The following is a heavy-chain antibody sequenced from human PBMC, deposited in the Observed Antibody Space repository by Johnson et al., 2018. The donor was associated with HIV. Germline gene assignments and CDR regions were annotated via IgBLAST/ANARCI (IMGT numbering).Heavy chain of an antibody. Sequence: QEQLVESGGGLVQPGGSLRLSCAASGFTFSSYGMHWVRQAPGKGLEWVAFIRYDGSNKYYADSVKGLFTITRDNSKNTLYLQKNSLRAEDTAVYYCAKGPVGATWCFDSWGQGTMVTVSS. CDR3: AKGPVGATWCFDS. CDR1: GFTFSSYG. CDR2: IRYDGSNK. V-gene: IGHV3-30*02. D-gene: IGHD1-26*01. J-gene: IGHJ3*02.